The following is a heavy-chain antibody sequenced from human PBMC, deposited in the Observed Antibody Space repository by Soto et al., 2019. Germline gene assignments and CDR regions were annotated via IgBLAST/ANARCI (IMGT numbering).Heavy chain of an antibody. V-gene: IGHV3-53*01. CDR2: IYTGGTT. CDR3: AREVGYYYGLDV. D-gene: IGHD1-26*01. CDR1: GFTVSSNY. Sequence: EVQLVESGGGMIQPGGSLRLSCVASGFTVSSNYMSWVRQAPGKGLEWVSVIYTGGTTHYADFVKGRFTIARDNSKNTLYLQMNSLRDEDTAVYYCAREVGYYYGLDVWGQGTTVSVAS. J-gene: IGHJ6*02.